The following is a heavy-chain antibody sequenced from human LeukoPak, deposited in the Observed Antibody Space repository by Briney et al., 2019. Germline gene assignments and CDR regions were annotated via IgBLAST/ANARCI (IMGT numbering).Heavy chain of an antibody. CDR3: AASYYFGVLDI. CDR1: GFSFTDYW. J-gene: IGHJ3*02. V-gene: IGHV5-51*01. D-gene: IGHD3-10*01. Sequence: PGESLKISCEGSGFSFTDYWIGWVRQMPGKGFEWMGIIFPDDSDTRYSPSFQGRATISADKSISTAYLQLSSLKASDTAMFYCAASYYFGVLDIWGRGTVVTVSS. CDR2: IFPDDSDT.